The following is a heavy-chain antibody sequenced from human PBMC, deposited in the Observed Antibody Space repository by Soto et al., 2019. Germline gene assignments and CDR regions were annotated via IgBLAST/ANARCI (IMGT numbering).Heavy chain of an antibody. J-gene: IGHJ4*02. D-gene: IGHD3-22*01. CDR1: GFTFSSYA. CDR3: AKNPHTMIVVTNFDY. Sequence: EVQLLESGGGLVQPGGSLRLSCAASGFTFSSYAMSWVRQAPGKGLEWVSAISGSGGSTYYADSVKGRFTISRDNSKNTLYLQMNSLRVEDTVVYYCAKNPHTMIVVTNFDYWGQGTLVTFSS. CDR2: ISGSGGST. V-gene: IGHV3-23*01.